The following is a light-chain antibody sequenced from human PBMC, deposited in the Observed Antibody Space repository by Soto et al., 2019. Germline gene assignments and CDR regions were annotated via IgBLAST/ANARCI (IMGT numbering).Light chain of an antibody. V-gene: IGKV1-5*01. CDR2: DAS. CDR1: QSIGSW. Sequence: DIPMTQSPSTLSASVGDRVTITCRASQSIGSWLAWYQQKSGKAPKLLIYDASRLESGVPSRFSGSGSGTEFTLTISGLQPDDFATYYCQQYKTYVWTFGQGTKVELK. J-gene: IGKJ1*01. CDR3: QQYKTYVWT.